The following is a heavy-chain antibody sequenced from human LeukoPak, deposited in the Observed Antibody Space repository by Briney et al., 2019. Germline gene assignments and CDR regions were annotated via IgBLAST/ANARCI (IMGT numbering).Heavy chain of an antibody. Sequence: SETLSLTCAVYGGSFSGYYWSWIRQPPGKGLEWTGSIYYSGSTYYNPSLKSRVTISVDTSKNQFSLKLSSVTAADTAVYYCARHKDGYNTYYFDYWGQGTLVTVSS. J-gene: IGHJ4*02. CDR3: ARHKDGYNTYYFDY. D-gene: IGHD5-24*01. V-gene: IGHV4-34*01. CDR2: IYYSGST. CDR1: GGSFSGYY.